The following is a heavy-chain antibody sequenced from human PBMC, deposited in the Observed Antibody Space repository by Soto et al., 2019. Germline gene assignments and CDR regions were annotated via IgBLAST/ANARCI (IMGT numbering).Heavy chain of an antibody. V-gene: IGHV3-30*03. CDR1: GFTFSNYG. J-gene: IGHJ5*02. CDR2: ISFDGNNK. CDR3: VRPKEHFYDSSPGET. Sequence: QVQVVESGGGVVQPGWSQRLSCAASGFTFSNYGMHWVRQAPGKGLEWVAIISFDGNNKYYSDSVKGRFTISRDNSKNMVFLQMNSLRPEDTAVYYCVRPKEHFYDSSPGETWGQGAPVTVSS. D-gene: IGHD3-22*01.